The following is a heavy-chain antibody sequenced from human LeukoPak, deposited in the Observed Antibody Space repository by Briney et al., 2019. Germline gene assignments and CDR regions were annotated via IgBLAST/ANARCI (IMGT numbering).Heavy chain of an antibody. J-gene: IGHJ5*02. Sequence: SQTLSLTCAISGDSVSSTIAAWNWIRQSPSRGLEWLGRTYYRSKWYNDYAVSVKSRITIISDTSKNQFSLQLDSVTPEDTAVYYCATGSFLRPHLTNWFDPWGQGTLVTVSS. CDR2: TYYRSKWYN. D-gene: IGHD2/OR15-2a*01. V-gene: IGHV6-1*01. CDR3: ATGSFLRPHLTNWFDP. CDR1: GDSVSSTIAA.